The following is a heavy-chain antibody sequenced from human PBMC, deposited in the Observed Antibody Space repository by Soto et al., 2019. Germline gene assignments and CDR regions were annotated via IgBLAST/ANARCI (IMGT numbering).Heavy chain of an antibody. CDR3: AGKYSSGWSVGMDV. D-gene: IGHD6-19*01. CDR1: GYNFANYW. Sequence: EMQLVQSGAEVKKPGESLKISCKGSGYNFANYWIVWVRQMPGEGLEWMGITHPGNSETRYNPSFQGQVTISAAKSIGSAFLQWSSLKATDTAMYYCAGKYSSGWSVGMDVWGHGTTVTVSS. CDR2: THPGNSET. J-gene: IGHJ6*02. V-gene: IGHV5-51*01.